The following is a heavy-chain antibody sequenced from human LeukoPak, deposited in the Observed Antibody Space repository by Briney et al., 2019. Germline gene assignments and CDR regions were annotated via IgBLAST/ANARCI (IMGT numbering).Heavy chain of an antibody. CDR2: ITSSSSHI. Sequence: RSGGSLRLSCAASGFTFSNAWMSWVRQAPGKGLEWVASITSSSSHIYYADSVKGRFTISRDNAKNEVCLQMNSLRGEDTAIYYCARVMMGATVTTFHYYCMDVWGVGTAVTVSS. CDR1: GFTFSNAW. CDR3: ARVMMGATVTTFHYYCMDV. V-gene: IGHV3-21*01. J-gene: IGHJ6*03. D-gene: IGHD4-11*01.